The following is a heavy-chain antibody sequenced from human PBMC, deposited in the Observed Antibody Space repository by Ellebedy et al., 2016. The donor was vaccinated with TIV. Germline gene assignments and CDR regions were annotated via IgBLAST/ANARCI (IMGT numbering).Heavy chain of an antibody. CDR2: VYYNGNT. J-gene: IGHJ6*02. CDR3: ARHYGNYGSGSKGMDV. V-gene: IGHV4-59*08. D-gene: IGHD3-10*01. Sequence: MPSETLSLTCTVSGGSMTSHYWSWIRQPPGKGLEWIGYVYYNGNTNYNPSLKSRLTFAIDTSKNQFSLKLNSVTAADTAVYYCARHYGNYGSGSKGMDVWGQGTTVTVSS. CDR1: GGSMTSHY.